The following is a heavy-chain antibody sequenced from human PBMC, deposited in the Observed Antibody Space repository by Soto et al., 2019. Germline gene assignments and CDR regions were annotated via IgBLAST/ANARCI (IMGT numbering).Heavy chain of an antibody. Sequence: GGSLRLSCAAPGFSFNDFSMHWVRPAPGKGLEWVALISDDGNKIYYTDSVKSRFTISRDISKTTLSLQMNRLRLEDTGLDYYARDANSGYDTHLDYWGQGTLVTVSS. J-gene: IGHJ4*02. D-gene: IGHD5-12*01. CDR3: ARDANSGYDTHLDY. V-gene: IGHV3-30-3*01. CDR1: GFSFNDFS. CDR2: ISDDGNKI.